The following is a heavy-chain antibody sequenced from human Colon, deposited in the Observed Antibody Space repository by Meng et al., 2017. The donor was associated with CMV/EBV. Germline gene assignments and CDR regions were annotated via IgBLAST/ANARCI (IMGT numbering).Heavy chain of an antibody. Sequence: SLRLSCAAAGFTNAWMTWGRQAPGKGLEWVGRIKSKIDGGTTDYAAPVKGRFTISKDDSENMVYLQMNSLKTEDAAVYYCTSDSLRYWGQGTLVTVSS. CDR1: GFTNAW. J-gene: IGHJ4*02. CDR2: IKSKIDGGTT. V-gene: IGHV3-15*07. CDR3: TSDSLRY. D-gene: IGHD3-16*01.